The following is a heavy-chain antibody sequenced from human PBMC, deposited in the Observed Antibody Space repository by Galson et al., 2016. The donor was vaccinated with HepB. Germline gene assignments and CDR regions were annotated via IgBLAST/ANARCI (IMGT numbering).Heavy chain of an antibody. Sequence: SLRLSCAASGFTFSNYPMHWVRQAPGKGLEYVSAISFNGGSTYYADSVTVRFTISRDDSKNTLSLQLNSLRPEDTAVYYCARDRVEYSSGYYPSYFYYAMDVWGQGTTVIVSS. V-gene: IGHV3-64*04. CDR3: ARDRVEYSSGYYPSYFYYAMDV. D-gene: IGHD3-22*01. J-gene: IGHJ6*02. CDR1: GFTFSNYP. CDR2: ISFNGGST.